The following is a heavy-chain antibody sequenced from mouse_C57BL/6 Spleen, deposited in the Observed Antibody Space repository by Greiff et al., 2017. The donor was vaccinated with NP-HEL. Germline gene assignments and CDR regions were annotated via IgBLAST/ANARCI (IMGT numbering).Heavy chain of an antibody. CDR2: ISYDGSN. CDR1: GYSITSGYY. V-gene: IGHV3-6*01. Sequence: EVQLVESGPGLVKPSQSLSLTCSVTGYSITSGYYWNWIRQFPGNKLEWMGYISYDGSNNYNPSLKNRISITRDTSKNQFFLKLNSVTTEDTATYYCASDYDYDGVFAYWGQGTLVTVSA. D-gene: IGHD2-4*01. J-gene: IGHJ3*01. CDR3: ASDYDYDGVFAY.